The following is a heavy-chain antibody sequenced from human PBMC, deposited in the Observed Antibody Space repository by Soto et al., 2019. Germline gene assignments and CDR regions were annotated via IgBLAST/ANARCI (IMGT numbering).Heavy chain of an antibody. V-gene: IGHV4-39*07. D-gene: IGHD3-22*01. Sequence: SETLSLTCTVSGGSISSSSYYWGWIRQPPGKGLEWIGSIYYSGSTYYNPSLKSRVTISVDTSKNQFSLKLSSVTAADTAVYYCARVPKTYYYDSSGYYFDYWGQGTLVTVSS. CDR3: ARVPKTYYYDSSGYYFDY. J-gene: IGHJ4*02. CDR1: GGSISSSSYY. CDR2: IYYSGST.